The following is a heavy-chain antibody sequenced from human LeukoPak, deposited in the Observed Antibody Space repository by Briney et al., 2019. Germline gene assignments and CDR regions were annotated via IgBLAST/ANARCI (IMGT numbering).Heavy chain of an antibody. V-gene: IGHV3-23*01. D-gene: IGHD2-21*02. CDR3: AKAQTLAYCGGDCYSGGLDY. CDR1: GFTFSSYV. J-gene: IGHJ4*02. Sequence: GGSLRLSCAASGFTFSSYVMGWVRQAPGKGLEWVSAISGSGGSTYYADSVKGRFTISRDNSKNTLYLQMNSLRAEDRAVYYCAKAQTLAYCGGDCYSGGLDYWGQGTLVTVSS. CDR2: ISGSGGST.